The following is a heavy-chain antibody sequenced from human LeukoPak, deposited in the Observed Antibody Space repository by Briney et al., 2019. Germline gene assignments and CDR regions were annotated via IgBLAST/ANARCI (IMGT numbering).Heavy chain of an antibody. D-gene: IGHD5-18*01. CDR3: ARDPRGITALVDYFDY. Sequence: GGSLRLSCAASGFTFSSYSMNWVRQAPGKGLEWVSSISSSSIYIYYADSVKGRFTISRDNAKNSLYLQMSSLRVEDTAVYYCARDPRGITALVDYFDYWGQGTLVTVSS. J-gene: IGHJ4*02. CDR1: GFTFSSYS. V-gene: IGHV3-21*04. CDR2: ISSSSIYI.